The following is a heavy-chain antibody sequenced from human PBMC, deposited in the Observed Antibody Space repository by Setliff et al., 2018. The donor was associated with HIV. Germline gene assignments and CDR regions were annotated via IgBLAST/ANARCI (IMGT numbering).Heavy chain of an antibody. CDR1: GGSISSNSYY. CDR2: IYYSGST. J-gene: IGHJ4*02. CDR3: ARRGIAAAGSDS. D-gene: IGHD6-13*01. V-gene: IGHV4-39*01. Sequence: SETLSLTCTVSGGSISSNSYYWGWFRQPPGKGLDWSGSIYYSGSTYYTPSLKGRVTISVDTSQNKFSLKPYSVTAADTAVYYCARRGIAAAGSDSWGQGTLVTVSS.